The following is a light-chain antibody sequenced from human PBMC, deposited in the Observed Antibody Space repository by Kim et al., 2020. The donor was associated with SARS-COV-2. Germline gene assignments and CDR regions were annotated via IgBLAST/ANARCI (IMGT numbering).Light chain of an antibody. J-gene: IGLJ3*02. Sequence: NFMLTQSHSVSESPGKTVIISCTRSSGSIVSDFVQWFQQRPGSSPTTVIYEDHKRPSGVPDRFSGPVDSSSNSASLTISGLRTEDEAYYYCQSYDDNIWVFGGGTKLTVL. V-gene: IGLV6-57*01. CDR2: EDH. CDR1: SGSIVSDF. CDR3: QSYDDNIWV.